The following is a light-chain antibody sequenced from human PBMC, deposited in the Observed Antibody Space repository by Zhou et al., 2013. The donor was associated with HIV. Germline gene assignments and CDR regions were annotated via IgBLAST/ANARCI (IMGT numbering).Light chain of an antibody. J-gene: IGKJ2*02. CDR2: VAS. CDR3: QQSDSIPRT. CDR1: QSISTF. Sequence: DIQMTQSPSSLSASVGDRVIITCRASQSISTFLNWYQQKPGKAPKILIYVASRLQSGVPSRFSGSGYGTDFSLTISNLQPEDFATYYCQQSDSIPRTFGQGTKLEI. V-gene: IGKV1-39*01.